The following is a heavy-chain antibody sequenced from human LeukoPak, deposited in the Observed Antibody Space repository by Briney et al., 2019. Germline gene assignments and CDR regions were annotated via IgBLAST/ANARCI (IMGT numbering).Heavy chain of an antibody. CDR3: ARGGYSQAARENFIDY. CDR1: GYTFTSYY. CDR2: INPSGGST. D-gene: IGHD5-18*01. V-gene: IGHV1-46*01. J-gene: IGHJ4*02. Sequence: ASVKVSCKASGYTFTSYYMHWVRQAPGQWLEWMGIINPSGGSTSYAQKFQGRVTMTRDTSTSTVYMELSSLRSEDTAVYYCARGGYSQAARENFIDYWGQGTLVTVSS.